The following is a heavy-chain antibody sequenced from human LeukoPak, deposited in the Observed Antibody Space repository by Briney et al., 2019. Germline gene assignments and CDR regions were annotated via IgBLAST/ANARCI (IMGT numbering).Heavy chain of an antibody. CDR3: ARARAYYDFWSGYSQSLNWFDP. CDR1: GGSISSYY. D-gene: IGHD3-3*01. V-gene: IGHV4-59*01. CDR2: IYYSGST. Sequence: SETLSLTCTVSGGSISSYYWSWIRQPPGKGLEWIGYIYYSGSTNYNPSLKSRVTISVDTSKNQFSLKLSSVTAADTAVYYCARARAYYDFWSGYSQSLNWFDPWGQGTLVTVSS. J-gene: IGHJ5*02.